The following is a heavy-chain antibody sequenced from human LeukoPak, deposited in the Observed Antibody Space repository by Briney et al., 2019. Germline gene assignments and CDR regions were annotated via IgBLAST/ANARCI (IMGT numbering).Heavy chain of an antibody. V-gene: IGHV3-7*01. D-gene: IGHD3-22*01. J-gene: IGHJ1*01. CDR3: ARDLYSSGYLNFQH. Sequence: QSGGSLRLSCAASGFTFSSYWMSWVRQAPGKGLEWVANIKQDGSEKYYVDSVKGRFTISRDNAKNSLYLQMNSLRAEDTAVYYCARDLYSSGYLNFQHWGQGTLVTVSS. CDR2: IKQDGSEK. CDR1: GFTFSSYW.